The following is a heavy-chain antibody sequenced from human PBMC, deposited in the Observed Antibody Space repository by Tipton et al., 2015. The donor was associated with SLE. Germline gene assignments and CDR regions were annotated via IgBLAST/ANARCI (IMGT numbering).Heavy chain of an antibody. D-gene: IGHD3-10*01. J-gene: IGHJ4*02. Sequence: SLRLSCAASGFTVSYDYMTWVRQAPGKGLEWVSSINSGGSTHYADSVKGRFVISRENSKNTLYLQMNSLRAEDTAVYYCAREGRGSYFDYWGQGTLVTVSS. CDR2: INSGGST. CDR1: GFTVSYDY. CDR3: AREGRGSYFDY. V-gene: IGHV3-66*01.